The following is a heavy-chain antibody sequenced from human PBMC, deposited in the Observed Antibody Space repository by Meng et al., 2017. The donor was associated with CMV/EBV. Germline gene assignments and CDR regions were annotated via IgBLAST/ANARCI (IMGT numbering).Heavy chain of an antibody. V-gene: IGHV1-2*02. Sequence: GESLKISCKASGYTFTGYYMHWVRQAPGQGLEWMGWINPNSGGTNYAQKFQGRVTMTRDTSISTAYMELSRLRSDDTAVYYCARDSGRVLRYFDWVPPSGMDVWGQGTTVTAP. J-gene: IGHJ6*02. CDR3: ARDSGRVLRYFDWVPPSGMDV. D-gene: IGHD3-9*01. CDR2: INPNSGGT. CDR1: GYTFTGYY.